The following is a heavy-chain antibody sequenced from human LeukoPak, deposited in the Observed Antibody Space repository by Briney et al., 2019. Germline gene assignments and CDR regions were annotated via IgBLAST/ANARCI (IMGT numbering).Heavy chain of an antibody. CDR3: NTEYYYDSSGYYYKGY. CDR2: ISYDGSNK. J-gene: IGHJ4*02. D-gene: IGHD3-22*01. CDR1: GFTFSSYA. V-gene: IGHV3-30-3*01. Sequence: PGGSLRLSCAASGFTFSSYAMNWVRQAPGKGLEWVAVISYDGSNKYYADSVKGRFTISRDNSTNTLYLQMNSLKTEDTAVYYCNTEYYYDSSGYYYKGYRGQGTLVTVSS.